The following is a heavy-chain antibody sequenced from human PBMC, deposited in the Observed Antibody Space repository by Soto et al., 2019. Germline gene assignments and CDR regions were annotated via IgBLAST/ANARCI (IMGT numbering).Heavy chain of an antibody. CDR3: ARETDYGELYLDY. J-gene: IGHJ4*02. CDR1: GFTFSSYA. V-gene: IGHV3-30-3*01. CDR2: ISYDGSNK. Sequence: QVQLVESGGGVVQPGRSLRLSCAASGFTFSSYAMHWVRNAPGKGLEWVAVISYDGSNKYYADSVKGRFTISKDNSKNKRDLQMNSLRAEGTAVYYCARETDYGELYLDYWGQGTLVTVSS. D-gene: IGHD4-17*01.